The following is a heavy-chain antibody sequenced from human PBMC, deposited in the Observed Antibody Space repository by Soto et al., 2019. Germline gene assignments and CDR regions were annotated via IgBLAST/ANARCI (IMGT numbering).Heavy chain of an antibody. CDR3: ARGGLHLGEFSLGQFDS. Sequence: QVQLQGSGPRLVKPSEALSLSCTVSGVSVTGGNFFWCWVRQPPGKTLEWLGCISNSETTNSNPPLKSRLTLSLDTPRNQFSLRLNSVTAADTAVYFCARGGLHLGEFSLGQFDSWGQGTLVNVSS. D-gene: IGHD3-16*02. J-gene: IGHJ4*02. CDR2: ISNSETT. V-gene: IGHV4-61*01. CDR1: GVSVTGGNFF.